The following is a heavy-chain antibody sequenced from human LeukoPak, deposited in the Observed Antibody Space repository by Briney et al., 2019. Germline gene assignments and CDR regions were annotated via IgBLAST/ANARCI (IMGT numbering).Heavy chain of an antibody. J-gene: IGHJ3*02. CDR1: GFTFDDYA. D-gene: IGHD4-17*01. V-gene: IGHV3-9*01. Sequence: GGSLRLSCAASGFTFDDYAMHWVRQAPGKGLEWVSGISWNSGSIGYADSVKGRFTISRDNAKNSLYLQMNSLRAEDTAVYYCASEPPTVTTPHDAFDIWGQGTMVTVSS. CDR2: ISWNSGSI. CDR3: ASEPPTVTTPHDAFDI.